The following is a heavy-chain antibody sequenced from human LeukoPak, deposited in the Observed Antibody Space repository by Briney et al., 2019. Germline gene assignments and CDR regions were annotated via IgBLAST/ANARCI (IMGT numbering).Heavy chain of an antibody. CDR1: GFIFSSYS. V-gene: IGHV3-48*01. J-gene: IGHJ4*02. CDR3: ARDYDIGYCSSTSCYHFDY. D-gene: IGHD2-2*01. Sequence: GGSLRLSCAASGFIFSSYSMNWVRQAPGKGLEWVSYISSRGRTIYYADSVKGRFTISRDNAKNSLSLQMNSLRAEDTAVYYCARDYDIGYCSSTSCYHFDYWGQGTLVTVSS. CDR2: ISSRGRTI.